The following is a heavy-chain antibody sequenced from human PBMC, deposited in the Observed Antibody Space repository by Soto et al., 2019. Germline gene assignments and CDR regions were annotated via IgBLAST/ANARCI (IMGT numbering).Heavy chain of an antibody. J-gene: IGHJ4*02. CDR3: AKDRYLDHDSRGYLFDN. D-gene: IGHD3-22*01. V-gene: IGHV3-23*01. CDR1: GFTFNIYA. Sequence: PGGSLRLSCAASGFTFNIYAMTWVRRAPGKGLEWVSAISRYGDITYYADSVEGRFTISRDNSKNTLYLQMNSLRAEDTAVYYCAKDRYLDHDSRGYLFDNWGQGTLVTVSS. CDR2: ISRYGDIT.